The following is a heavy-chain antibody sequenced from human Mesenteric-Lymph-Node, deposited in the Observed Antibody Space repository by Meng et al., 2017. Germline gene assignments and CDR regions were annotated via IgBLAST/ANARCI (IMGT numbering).Heavy chain of an antibody. D-gene: IGHD3-22*01. Sequence: SCAASGFRFSSFWMSWVRQAPRKGLEWVGRIKSKTDGGTTDYAAPVKGRFTISRDDSKNTLYLQMNSLKTEDTAVYYCTTDAEAYYDSSGYWGAFDIWGQGTMVTVSS. J-gene: IGHJ3*02. CDR2: IKSKTDGGTT. CDR1: GFRFSSFW. CDR3: TTDAEAYYDSSGYWGAFDI. V-gene: IGHV3-15*01.